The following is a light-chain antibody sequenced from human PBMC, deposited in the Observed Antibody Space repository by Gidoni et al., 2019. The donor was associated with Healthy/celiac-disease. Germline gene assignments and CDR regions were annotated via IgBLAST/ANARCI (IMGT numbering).Light chain of an antibody. J-gene: IGKJ1*01. Sequence: SPATLSVSPGERATLSCRASQSVSSNLAWYQQKPGQAPRLLIYGASTRATGIPARFSGSGSGTEFTLTISSLQSEDFAVYYCQQYNNWSWTFGQGTKVEIK. V-gene: IGKV3-15*01. CDR1: QSVSSN. CDR3: QQYNNWSWT. CDR2: GAS.